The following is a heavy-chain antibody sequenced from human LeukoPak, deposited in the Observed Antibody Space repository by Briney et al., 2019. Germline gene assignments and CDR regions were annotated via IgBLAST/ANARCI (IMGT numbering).Heavy chain of an antibody. D-gene: IGHD4-17*01. CDR3: AKNGDYGYAMDV. CDR2: FNPYSGAS. CDR1: GYTFTHYY. V-gene: IGHV1-2*02. J-gene: IGHJ6*02. Sequence: ASVKVSCKASGYTFTHYYMHWVRQAPGQGLEWVGSFNPYSGASKYAQKLQGRVTMTGDTSISTAYLQLGRVIGDDTAVYYCAKNGDYGYAMDVWGQGTTVSVSS.